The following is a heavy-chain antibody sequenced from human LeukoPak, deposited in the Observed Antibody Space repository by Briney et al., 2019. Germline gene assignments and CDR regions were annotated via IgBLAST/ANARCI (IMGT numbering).Heavy chain of an antibody. V-gene: IGHV4-34*01. CDR3: ARGQAAGTGYYYGMDV. CDR1: GGSFSGYY. D-gene: IGHD6-13*01. Sequence: SETLSLTCAVYGGSFSGYYWSWIRQPPGKGLEWTGEINHSGSTNYNPSLKSRVTISVDTSKNQFSLKLSSVTAADTAVYYCARGQAAGTGYYYGMDVWGQGTTVTVSS. J-gene: IGHJ6*02. CDR2: INHSGST.